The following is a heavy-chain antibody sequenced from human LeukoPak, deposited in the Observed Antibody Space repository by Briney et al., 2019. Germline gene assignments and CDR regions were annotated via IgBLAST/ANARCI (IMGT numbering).Heavy chain of an antibody. D-gene: IGHD2-15*01. V-gene: IGHV3-7*03. CDR2: IKQDGSEK. CDR3: ARVRGGYCSGGSCYYYFFDY. CDR1: GFTFSSYW. Sequence: GGSLRLSCAASGFTFSSYWMSWVRQAPGKGLEWVANIKQDGSEKYYVDSVKGRFTISRDNAKNSLYLQMSSLRAEDTAVYYCARVRGGYCSGGSCYYYFFDYWGQGTLVTVSS. J-gene: IGHJ4*02.